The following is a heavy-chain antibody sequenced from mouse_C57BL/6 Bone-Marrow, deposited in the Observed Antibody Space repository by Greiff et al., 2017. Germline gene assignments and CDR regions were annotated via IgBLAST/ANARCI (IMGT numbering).Heavy chain of an antibody. CDR2: IDPENGDT. D-gene: IGHD2-1*01. CDR3: TTLIYYGNPWCAY. J-gene: IGHJ3*01. CDR1: GFNIKDDY. Sequence: VQLQQSGAELVRPGASVKLSCTASGFNIKDDYMHWVKQRPEQGLEWIGWIDPENGDTEYASKFQGKATITADTSSNTAYLQLSSLTSEDTAVYYCTTLIYYGNPWCAYWDRGNVATVSA. V-gene: IGHV14-4*01.